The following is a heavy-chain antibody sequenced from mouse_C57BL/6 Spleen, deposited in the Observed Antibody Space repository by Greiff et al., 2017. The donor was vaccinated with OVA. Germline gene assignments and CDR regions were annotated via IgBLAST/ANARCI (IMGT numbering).Heavy chain of an antibody. CDR2: IDPSDSYT. CDR3: ARRAWFAY. V-gene: IGHV1-50*01. Sequence: VKLQQPGAELVKPGASVKLSCKASGYTFTSYWMQWVKQRPGQGLEWIGEIDPSDSYTNYNQKFKGKATLTVDTSSSTAYMQLSSLTSEDSAVYYCARRAWFAYWGQGTLVTVSA. CDR1: GYTFTSYW. J-gene: IGHJ3*01.